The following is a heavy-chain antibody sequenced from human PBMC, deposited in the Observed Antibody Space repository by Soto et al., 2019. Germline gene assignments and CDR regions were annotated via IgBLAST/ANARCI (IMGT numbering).Heavy chain of an antibody. Sequence: GGSLRLSCAASGFTFSSHGMHWVRQAPGKGLEWVAVIWYDGSNKYYADSVKGRFTISRDNSKNTLYLQMNSLRAEDTAVYYCARKGVTAPGPFDYWGQGTLVTVSS. D-gene: IGHD3-16*01. CDR3: ARKGVTAPGPFDY. J-gene: IGHJ4*02. CDR2: IWYDGSNK. CDR1: GFTFSSHG. V-gene: IGHV3-33*01.